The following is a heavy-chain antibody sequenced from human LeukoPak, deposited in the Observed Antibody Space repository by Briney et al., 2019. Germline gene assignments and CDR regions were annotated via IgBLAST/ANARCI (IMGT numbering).Heavy chain of an antibody. Sequence: ASVKVSCKAFGYTFTNYGITWVRQAPGQGLEWMGRISAYNGNTNYAQKFQGRVTMTTDTSTSTAYMELSSLRSEDTAVYYCARDLYCSSTSCRYYYYYMDVWGKGTTVTVSS. D-gene: IGHD2-2*01. V-gene: IGHV1-18*01. CDR1: GYTFTNYG. J-gene: IGHJ6*03. CDR2: ISAYNGNT. CDR3: ARDLYCSSTSCRYYYYYMDV.